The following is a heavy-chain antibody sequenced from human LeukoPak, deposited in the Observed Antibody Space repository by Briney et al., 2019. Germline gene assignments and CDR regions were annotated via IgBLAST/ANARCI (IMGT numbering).Heavy chain of an antibody. J-gene: IGHJ4*02. D-gene: IGHD3-3*01. V-gene: IGHV3-48*03. Sequence: GGSLRLSCAASGFTFSTYEMDWVRQAPGKGLEWISYIDSNSRTIHYADSVRGRFTISRDNAKNSLFLQMNSLRAEDTAVYYCAKVAAEYDFWSGYDYWGQGTLVTVSS. CDR1: GFTFSTYE. CDR2: IDSNSRTI. CDR3: AKVAAEYDFWSGYDY.